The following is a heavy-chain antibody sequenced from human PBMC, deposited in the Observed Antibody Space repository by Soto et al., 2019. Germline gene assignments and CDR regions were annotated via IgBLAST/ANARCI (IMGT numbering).Heavy chain of an antibody. CDR2: IKGDGSRT. Sequence: EVQLVESGGGLVQPGESLRLSCAASGFTFSNDWMHWVRQAPGMGLVWVSRIKGDGSRTNYADSVKGRFTISRDNAKNTLYLQINTLRAVDTAVYYCARGAFGTYYFDYWGQGCLVTVSS. V-gene: IGHV3-74*01. D-gene: IGHD3-3*01. J-gene: IGHJ4*02. CDR3: ARGAFGTYYFDY. CDR1: GFTFSNDW.